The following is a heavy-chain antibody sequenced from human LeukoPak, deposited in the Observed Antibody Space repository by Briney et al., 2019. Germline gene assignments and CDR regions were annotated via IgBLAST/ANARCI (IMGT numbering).Heavy chain of an antibody. Sequence: GGSLRLSCAASGFTFSSYSMNWVRQAPGKGLEWLSYILHNSATIYYANSVKGRFTISRDNAKNSLYLQMNSLRAEDTAVYYCARAYYYGSGSYPDSWGQGTLVTVSS. J-gene: IGHJ5*01. D-gene: IGHD3-10*01. V-gene: IGHV3-48*04. CDR1: GFTFSSYS. CDR3: ARAYYYGSGSYPDS. CDR2: ILHNSATI.